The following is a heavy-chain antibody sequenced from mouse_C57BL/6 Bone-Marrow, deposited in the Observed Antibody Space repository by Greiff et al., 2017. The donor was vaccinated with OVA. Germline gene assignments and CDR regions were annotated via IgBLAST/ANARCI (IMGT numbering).Heavy chain of an antibody. V-gene: IGHV1-50*01. CDR1: GYTFTSYW. CDR2: IDPSDSYT. Sequence: QVQLQQSGAELVKPGASVKLSCKASGYTFTSYWMQWVKQRPGQGLEWIGEIDPSDSYTNYNQKFKGKATLTVDTSSSTAYMQLSSLTSEDSAVYYCARRGLLGYDGDFDYWGQGTT. J-gene: IGHJ2*01. CDR3: ARRGLLGYDGDFDY. D-gene: IGHD2-2*01.